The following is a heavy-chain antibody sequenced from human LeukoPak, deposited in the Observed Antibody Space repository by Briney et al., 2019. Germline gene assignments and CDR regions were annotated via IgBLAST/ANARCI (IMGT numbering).Heavy chain of an antibody. CDR3: ARQPQYGEPRAGMDV. V-gene: IGHV4-59*01. CDR1: GGSISSYY. Sequence: SETLSLTCTVSGGSISSYYWTWLRQPPGKGLEWIGNIYYSGSTNYNPSPKSRVTISVDTSKNQFSLKLRSVTAADTAVYYCARQPQYGEPRAGMDVWGQGTTVTVSS. CDR2: IYYSGST. D-gene: IGHD4-17*01. J-gene: IGHJ6*02.